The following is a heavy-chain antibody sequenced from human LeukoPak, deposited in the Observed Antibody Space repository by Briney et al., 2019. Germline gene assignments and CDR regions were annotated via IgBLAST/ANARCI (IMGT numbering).Heavy chain of an antibody. CDR1: GGSFSGYY. V-gene: IGHV4-34*01. J-gene: IGHJ6*03. Sequence: SETLSLTCAVSGGSFSGYYWSWVRQPPGKGLEWIGEINHSGSTNYNPSLKSRVTISVDTSKNQFSLKLSSVTAADTAVYYCAGLGVVIARYYYYYMDVWGKGTTVTVSS. D-gene: IGHD3-3*01. CDR3: AGLGVVIARYYYYYMDV. CDR2: INHSGST.